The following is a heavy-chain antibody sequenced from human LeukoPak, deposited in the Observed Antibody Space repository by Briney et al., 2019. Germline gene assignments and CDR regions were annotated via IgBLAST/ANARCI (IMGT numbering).Heavy chain of an antibody. D-gene: IGHD3-10*01. CDR3: AREGGLWFGVRLRLYLDY. Sequence: PGGSLRLSCAASGFTFSSYWMSWVRQAPGKGLEWVANIKQDGSEKYYVDSVKGRFTISRDNAKNSLYLQMNSLRAEDTAVYYCAREGGLWFGVRLRLYLDYWGQGTLVTVSS. CDR2: IKQDGSEK. CDR1: GFTFSSYW. J-gene: IGHJ4*02. V-gene: IGHV3-7*01.